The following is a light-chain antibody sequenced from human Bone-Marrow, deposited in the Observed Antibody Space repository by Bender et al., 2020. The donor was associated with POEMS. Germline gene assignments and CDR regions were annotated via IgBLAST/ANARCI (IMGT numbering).Light chain of an antibody. Sequence: QSVLTQPPSVSGAPGQRVTISCTGSSSNIGAGYDVNWYQQLPGTAPTLLISGNSNRPSGVSNRFSGSKSGNTASLTISGLQSEDEADYYCCSYPGLFGGGTKLTVL. V-gene: IGLV1-40*01. J-gene: IGLJ3*02. CDR1: SSNIGAGYD. CDR2: GNS. CDR3: CSYPGL.